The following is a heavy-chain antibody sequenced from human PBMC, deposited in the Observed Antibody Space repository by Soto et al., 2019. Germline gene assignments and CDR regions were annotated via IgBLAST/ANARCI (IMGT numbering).Heavy chain of an antibody. CDR1: GGSFSGYY. J-gene: IGHJ5*02. CDR2: INHSGST. CDR3: AREYQLPSNWFDP. D-gene: IGHD2-2*01. Sequence: SETLSLTCAVYGGSFSGYYWSWIRQPPGKGLEWIGEINHSGSTNYNPSLKSRVTISVDTSKNQFSLKLSSVTAADTAVYYCAREYQLPSNWFDPWGQGTLVTVSS. V-gene: IGHV4-34*01.